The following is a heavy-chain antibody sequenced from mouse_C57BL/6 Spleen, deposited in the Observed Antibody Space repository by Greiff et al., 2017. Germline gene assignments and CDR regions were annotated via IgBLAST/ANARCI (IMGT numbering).Heavy chain of an antibody. V-gene: IGHV1-63*01. J-gene: IGHJ4*01. Sequence: VQLQQSGAELVRPGTSVKMSCKASGYTFTNYWIGWAKQRPGHGLEWIGDIYPGGGYTNYNEKFKGKATLTADKSSSTAYMQFSSLTSEDSAIYYCARGGAMISPYYYAMDYWGQGTSVTVSS. CDR3: ARGGAMISPYYYAMDY. CDR1: GYTFTNYW. CDR2: IYPGGGYT. D-gene: IGHD2-4*01.